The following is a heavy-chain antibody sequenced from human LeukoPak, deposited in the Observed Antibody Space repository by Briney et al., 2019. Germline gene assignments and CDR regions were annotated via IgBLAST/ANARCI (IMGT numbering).Heavy chain of an antibody. CDR3: ARSYSSGFDY. CDR2: INHSGST. J-gene: IGHJ4*02. CDR1: GGSFSGYY. Sequence: SETLSLTCAVYGGSFSGYYWSWIRQPPGKGLEWIGEINHSGSTNYNPSLKSRVTISVDTSKNQFSLKLSSVTAVDTAVYYCARSYSSGFDYWGQGTLVTVSS. V-gene: IGHV4-34*01. D-gene: IGHD6-19*01.